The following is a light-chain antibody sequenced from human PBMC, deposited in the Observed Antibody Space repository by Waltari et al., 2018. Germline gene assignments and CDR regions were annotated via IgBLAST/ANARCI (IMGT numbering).Light chain of an antibody. CDR1: QSIGRY. CDR2: AAS. Sequence: DIQMTQSPSSLSASVGARVTITCRASQSIGRYLDWHQQKPGKAPKLLIYAASSLQSGVPSRFSGSGSGTDFTLTISSLQPEDFATYYCQQSHSLPFTFGGGTNVEI. CDR3: QQSHSLPFT. V-gene: IGKV1-39*01. J-gene: IGKJ4*01.